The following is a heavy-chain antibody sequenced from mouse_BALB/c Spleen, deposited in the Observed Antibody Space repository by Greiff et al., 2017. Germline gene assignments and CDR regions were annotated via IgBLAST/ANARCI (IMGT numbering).Heavy chain of an antibody. Sequence: EVQLQQSGAELVKPGASVKLSCTASGFNIKDTYMHWVKQRPEQGLEWIGRIDPANGNTKYDPKFQGKATITADTSSNTAYLQLSSLTSEDTAVCYCANGYDFDYWGQGTTLTVSS. CDR3: ANGYDFDY. CDR1: GFNIKDTY. V-gene: IGHV14-3*02. CDR2: IDPANGNT. J-gene: IGHJ2*01. D-gene: IGHD2-2*01.